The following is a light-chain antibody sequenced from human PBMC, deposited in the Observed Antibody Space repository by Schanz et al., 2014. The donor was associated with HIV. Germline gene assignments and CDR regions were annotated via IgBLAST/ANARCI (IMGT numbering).Light chain of an antibody. J-gene: IGLJ3*02. CDR3: SSYTSSSPWV. Sequence: QSALTQPASVSWSPGQSITISCTGTSSDVGGYNYVSWYQQHPGKAPKLMIYDVSNRPSGVSNRFSGSKSGNTASLTISGLQAEDEADYYCSSYTSSSPWVFGGGTKLTVL. CDR2: DVS. V-gene: IGLV2-14*01. CDR1: SSDVGGYNY.